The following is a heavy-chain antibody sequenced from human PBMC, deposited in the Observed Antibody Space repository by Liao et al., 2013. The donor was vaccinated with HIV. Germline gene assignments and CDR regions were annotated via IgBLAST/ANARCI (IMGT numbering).Heavy chain of an antibody. D-gene: IGHD3-3*01. J-gene: IGHJ3*02. Sequence: QLQLQESGPGLVKPSETLSLTCTVSGGSISSSSYYWGWIRQPPGKGLEWIGSIYYSGSTYYNPSLKSRVTISVDTSKNQFSLKLSSVTAADTAVYYCARDLNYDFWSGFYLLHDAFDIWGQGTMVTVSS. V-gene: IGHV4-39*07. CDR3: ARDLNYDFWSGFYLLHDAFDI. CDR1: GGSISSSSYY. CDR2: IYYSGST.